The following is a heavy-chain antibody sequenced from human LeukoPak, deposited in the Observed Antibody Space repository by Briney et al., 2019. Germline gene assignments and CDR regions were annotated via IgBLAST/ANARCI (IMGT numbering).Heavy chain of an antibody. J-gene: IGHJ3*02. D-gene: IGHD2-2*01. CDR1: GITFSSYL. CDR3: ARDIKGQYQDAFDI. CDR2: ISGSGGPT. Sequence: PGGSLRLSCEASGITFSSYLMTWVRQGPGKGLEWVADISGSGGPTNYADSVKGRFTISRDNSKNTLFLQMNSLRAEDTAVYYCARDIKGQYQDAFDIWGQGTMVTVSS. V-gene: IGHV3-23*01.